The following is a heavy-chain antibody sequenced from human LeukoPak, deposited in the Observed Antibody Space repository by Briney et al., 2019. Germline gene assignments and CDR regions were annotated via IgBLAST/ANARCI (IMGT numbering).Heavy chain of an antibody. J-gene: IGHJ4*02. Sequence: ASVKVSCKASGYTFISYDINWVRQATGQGLEWMGWMSPNSGNTGYAQKFQGRVTMTRSTSISTAYMELSSLKSEDTAVYYCARDIEYYYDSSGYYDYWGQGTLVTVSS. D-gene: IGHD3-22*01. CDR3: ARDIEYYYDSSGYYDY. V-gene: IGHV1-8*01. CDR1: GYTFISYD. CDR2: MSPNSGNT.